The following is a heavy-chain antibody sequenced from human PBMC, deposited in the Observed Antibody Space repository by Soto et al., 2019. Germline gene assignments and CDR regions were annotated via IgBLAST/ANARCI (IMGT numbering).Heavy chain of an antibody. J-gene: IGHJ6*02. CDR2: IYYSGST. D-gene: IGHD7-27*01. Sequence: SETLSLTCTVPGGSISSGGYYWSWIRQHPGKGLEWIGYIYYSGSTYYNPSLKSRVTISVDTSKNQFSLKLSSVTVADTAVYYCARDWGIDYYGMDVWGQGTTVTVSS. CDR3: ARDWGIDYYGMDV. CDR1: GGSISSGGYY. V-gene: IGHV4-31*03.